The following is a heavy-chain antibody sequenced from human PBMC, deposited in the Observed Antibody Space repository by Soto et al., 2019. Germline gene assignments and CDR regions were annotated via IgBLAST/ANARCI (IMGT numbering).Heavy chain of an antibody. Sequence: GASVKVSCKASGYTFTSYDINWVRQATGQGLEWMGWMNPNSGNTGYAQKFQGRVTMTRNTSISTAYMELSSLRSEDTAVYYCARDMTTVDYYYYYYGMDVWGQGTTVTVS. V-gene: IGHV1-8*01. CDR1: GYTFTSYD. D-gene: IGHD4-17*01. J-gene: IGHJ6*02. CDR2: MNPNSGNT. CDR3: ARDMTTVDYYYYYYGMDV.